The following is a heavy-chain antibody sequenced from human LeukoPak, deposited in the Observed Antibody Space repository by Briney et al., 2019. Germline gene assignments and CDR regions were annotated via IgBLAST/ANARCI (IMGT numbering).Heavy chain of an antibody. CDR3: ARDAKTQDSSQPDY. CDR1: GFTFSSYT. J-gene: IGHJ4*02. V-gene: IGHV3-21*01. D-gene: IGHD6-13*01. CDR2: ISGDGTYI. Sequence: PGGSLRLSCAASGFTFSSYTINWVRQTPGRGLEWVSSISGDGTYIYYADSVKGRFTNSRDNAKNSLYLQMNNLRVEDTAVYYCARDAKTQDSSQPDYWGQGTLVTVSS.